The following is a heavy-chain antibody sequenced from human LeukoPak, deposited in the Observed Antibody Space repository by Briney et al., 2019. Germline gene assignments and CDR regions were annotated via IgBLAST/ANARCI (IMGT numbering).Heavy chain of an antibody. CDR1: GFTFSSYW. J-gene: IGHJ6*03. V-gene: IGHV3-74*01. CDR3: ARGRRDIVVVPAALWYMDV. D-gene: IGHD2-2*01. CDR2: INTDGSST. Sequence: PGRSLRLSCAASGFTFSSYWMHWVRQAPGKGLVWVSRINTDGSSTSYADSVKGRFTISRDNAKNTLYLQMNSLRAEDTAVYYCARGRRDIVVVPAALWYMDVWGKGTTVTVSS.